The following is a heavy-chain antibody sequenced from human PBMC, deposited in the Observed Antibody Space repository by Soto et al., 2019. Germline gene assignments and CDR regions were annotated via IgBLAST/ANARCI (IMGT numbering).Heavy chain of an antibody. Sequence: GGSLRLSCAASGFTFSSYWMSWVRQAPGKGLEWVANIKQDGSQKYYVDSVKGRFTISRDNAKNSLYLQMNSLRAEDTAVYYCARDRYSYYDFWSGSLPYYYYGMXVWGQGTTVTVSS. J-gene: IGHJ6*02. CDR2: IKQDGSQK. V-gene: IGHV3-7*01. CDR1: GFTFSSYW. CDR3: ARDRYSYYDFWSGSLPYYYYGMXV. D-gene: IGHD3-3*01.